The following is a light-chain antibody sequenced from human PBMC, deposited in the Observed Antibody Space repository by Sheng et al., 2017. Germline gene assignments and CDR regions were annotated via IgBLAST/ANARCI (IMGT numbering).Light chain of an antibody. J-gene: IGKJ4*01. V-gene: IGKV1-9*01. CDR3: QQLNSYPLT. Sequence: DIQLTQSPSFLSASVGDRVTITCRASQGISSYLAWYQQKPGKAPKFLLYGASTLQSGVPSRFSGSGSGTEFTLTISSLQPEDFATYSCQQLNSYPLTFGGGTKVEIK. CDR1: QGISSY. CDR2: GAS.